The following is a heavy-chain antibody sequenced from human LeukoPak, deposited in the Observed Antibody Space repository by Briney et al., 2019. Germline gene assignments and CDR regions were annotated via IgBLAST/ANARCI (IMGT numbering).Heavy chain of an antibody. J-gene: IGHJ5*02. CDR1: GFTFSNAW. CDR3: ATDFYDST. Sequence: PGGSLRLSCATSGFTFSNAWMNWVRQAPGKGLEWVGRIRSNSDGGTIDYAATVKCRFTLSRDDSKTTLHLQLNSLQTEDTAVYYCATDFYDSTWGQGTLVTVSS. CDR2: IRSNSDGGTI. D-gene: IGHD3-22*01. V-gene: IGHV3-15*07.